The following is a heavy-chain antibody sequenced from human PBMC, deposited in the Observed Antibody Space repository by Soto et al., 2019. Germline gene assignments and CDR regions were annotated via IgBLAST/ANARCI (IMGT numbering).Heavy chain of an antibody. V-gene: IGHV4-34*01. CDR2: INHSGST. D-gene: IGHD2-21*02. CDR3: ARDRLVVVTARRTSYYYGMDV. Sequence: SETLSLTCAVYGGSFSGYYWTWIRQPPGTGLEWIGEINHSGSTNYNPSLKSRVTISVDKSKNQFSLKLSSVTAADTAVYYCARDRLVVVTARRTSYYYGMDVWGQGTTVTVSS. CDR1: GGSFSGYY. J-gene: IGHJ6*02.